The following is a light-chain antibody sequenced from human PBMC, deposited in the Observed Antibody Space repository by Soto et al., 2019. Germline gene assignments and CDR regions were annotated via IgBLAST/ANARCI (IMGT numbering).Light chain of an antibody. J-gene: IGKJ1*01. CDR3: HQYDSWT. CDR2: DAS. CDR1: QSVSTY. V-gene: IGKV3-11*01. Sequence: EIVLTQSPATLSSSPGERATLSCRASQSVSTYLAWYQQKPGQAPRLLIYDASNRATGIPARFSGSGSGTDFTLTISRLEPEDFAVYYCHQYDSWTFGQGTKVDI.